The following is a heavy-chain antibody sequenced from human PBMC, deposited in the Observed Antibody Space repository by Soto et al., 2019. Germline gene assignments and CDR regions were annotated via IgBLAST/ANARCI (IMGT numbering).Heavy chain of an antibody. D-gene: IGHD2-2*01. V-gene: IGHV1-46*02. CDR2: MKPSDGST. Sequence: QVHLVQSGAEVKKPGASVKLSCKASGYNFNKYYVDWVRQAPGQGLEWMGIMKPSDGSTTYAQKFQGRVTMTRDTSTSTAYLELSSLRADDTAVYFCAIRTGQLAIISEFDGDWFFEVWGRGTLVTVSS. CDR3: AIRTGQLAIISEFDGDWFFEV. CDR1: GYNFNKYY. J-gene: IGHJ2*01.